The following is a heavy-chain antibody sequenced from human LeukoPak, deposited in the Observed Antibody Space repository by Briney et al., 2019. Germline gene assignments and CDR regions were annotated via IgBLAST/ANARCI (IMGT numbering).Heavy chain of an antibody. CDR3: ANRIAAAGIRLSQYFQH. CDR1: GFTFSSYA. D-gene: IGHD6-13*01. Sequence: GGSLRLSCAASGFTFSSYAMSWVRQAPGKGLEWVSAISGSGGSTYYADSVKGRFTISRDNSKNTLYLQMNSLRAEDTAIYYCANRIAAAGIRLSQYFQHWGQGTLVTVSS. V-gene: IGHV3-23*01. CDR2: ISGSGGST. J-gene: IGHJ1*01.